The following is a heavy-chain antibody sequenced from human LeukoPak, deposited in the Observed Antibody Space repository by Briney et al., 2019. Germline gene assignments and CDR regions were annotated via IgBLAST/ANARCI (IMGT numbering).Heavy chain of an antibody. V-gene: IGHV1-24*01. J-gene: IGHJ6*02. Sequence: ATVNVSCKASGYTFTGYYMHWVRQPPGQGLEWMGGFDHEGGETLYAEQIDGRVTMTENTSTVTASLELSSLRCEDTAVYYCATVQRGAGLGVRYGSGRYNGMDVWGQGTTVTVSS. CDR2: FDHEGGET. CDR3: ATVQRGAGLGVRYGSGRYNGMDV. D-gene: IGHD3-10*01. CDR1: GYTFTGYY.